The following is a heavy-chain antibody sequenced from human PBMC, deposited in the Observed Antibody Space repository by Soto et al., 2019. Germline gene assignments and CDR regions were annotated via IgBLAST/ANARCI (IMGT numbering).Heavy chain of an antibody. V-gene: IGHV3-23*01. Sequence: PGGSLRLSCAASGFTFSSYAMSWVRQAPGKGLEWVSAISGSGGSTYYADSVKGRFTISRDNSKNTLYLQMNSLRAEDTAVYYCEKSLGMRQWLVSGMDVWGQGTTVTV. D-gene: IGHD6-19*01. CDR2: ISGSGGST. CDR3: EKSLGMRQWLVSGMDV. J-gene: IGHJ6*02. CDR1: GFTFSSYA.